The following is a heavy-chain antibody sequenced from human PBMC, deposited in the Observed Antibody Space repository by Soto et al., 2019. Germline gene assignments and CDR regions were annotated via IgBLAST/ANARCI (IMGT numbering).Heavy chain of an antibody. CDR1: EGTFNSYA. CDR2: IIPYYNTL. D-gene: IGHD6-13*01. Sequence: QAQVVQSGAEVRKPGSSVKLSCKASEGTFNSYAIAWVRQAPGQGLEWMGGIIPYYNTLNYAQKFQDRVTITADDSTNTVYMALSSLRSDDTAVYFCASGASSWYPYFFDSWAQGTLVTVSS. J-gene: IGHJ4*02. CDR3: ASGASSWYPYFFDS. V-gene: IGHV1-69*01.